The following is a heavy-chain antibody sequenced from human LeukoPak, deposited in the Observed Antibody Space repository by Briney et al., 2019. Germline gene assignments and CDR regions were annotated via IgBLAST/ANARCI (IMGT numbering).Heavy chain of an antibody. V-gene: IGHV3-30-3*01. CDR2: ISYNGSNK. D-gene: IGHD4-23*01. J-gene: IGHJ6*02. CDR3: ARGGSNSDAMDV. Sequence: PGGSLRLSCAGSGFTFSSYAMHWVRQAPGKGLEGEAVISYNGSNKYYADSVEGRFTISRDTSRNTLYLQMNSLRPEDTAVYYCARGGSNSDAMDVWGQGTTVTVSS. CDR1: GFTFSSYA.